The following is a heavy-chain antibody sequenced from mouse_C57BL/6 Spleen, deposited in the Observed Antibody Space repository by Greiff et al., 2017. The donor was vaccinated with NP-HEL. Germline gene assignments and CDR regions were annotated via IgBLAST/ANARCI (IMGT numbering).Heavy chain of an antibody. Sequence: DVMLVESGGGLVKPGGSLKLSCAASGFTFSDYGMHWVRQAPEKGLEWVAYISSGSSTIYYADTVKGRFTISRDNAKNTLFLQMTSPRSEDTAMYYCARRVYYGSSYWYFDVWGTGTTVTVSS. CDR3: ARRVYYGSSYWYFDV. CDR2: ISSGSSTI. J-gene: IGHJ1*03. V-gene: IGHV5-17*01. D-gene: IGHD1-1*01. CDR1: GFTFSDYG.